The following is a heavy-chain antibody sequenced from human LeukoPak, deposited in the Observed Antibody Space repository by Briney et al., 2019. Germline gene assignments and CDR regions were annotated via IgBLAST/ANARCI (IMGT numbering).Heavy chain of an antibody. CDR3: ARGIVGATTGDAFDI. D-gene: IGHD1-26*01. V-gene: IGHV1-69*05. CDR2: IIPIFGTA. Sequence: ASVKVSCKASEGTFSSYAISWVRQAPGQGLEWMGRIIPIFGTANYAQKFQGRVTITTDESTSTAYMELSSLRSEDTAVYYCARGIVGATTGDAFDIWGQGTMVTVSS. J-gene: IGHJ3*02. CDR1: EGTFSSYA.